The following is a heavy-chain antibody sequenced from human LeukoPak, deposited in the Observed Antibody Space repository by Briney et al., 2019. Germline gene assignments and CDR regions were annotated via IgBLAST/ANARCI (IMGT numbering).Heavy chain of an antibody. V-gene: IGHV3-30-3*01. CDR1: GFTFRNWA. J-gene: IGHJ6*02. CDR3: ARERGGIPYGMDV. CDR2: ISYDEIIT. D-gene: IGHD3-16*01. Sequence: GGSLRLSCAASGFTFRNWAMHWVRQAPGQGLEWVAVISYDEIITYYADPVRGRFTISRDNSKNTLYLQMDSLTAEDTAVYYCARERGGIPYGMDVWGQGTTVTVSS.